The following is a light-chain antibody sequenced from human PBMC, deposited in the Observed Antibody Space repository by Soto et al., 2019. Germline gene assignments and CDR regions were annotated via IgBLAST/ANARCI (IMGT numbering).Light chain of an antibody. CDR1: QSISSW. J-gene: IGKJ1*01. CDR2: KAS. V-gene: IGKV1-5*03. CDR3: QQYNSYSRWT. Sequence: DIPMTQSPSTLSASVGDRVTITCRASQSISSWLAWYQQKPGKAPKLLIYKASSLESGVPSRFSGSGSGTEFTLTSSSLQPDDFATYYCQQYNSYSRWTFGQGTKVEIK.